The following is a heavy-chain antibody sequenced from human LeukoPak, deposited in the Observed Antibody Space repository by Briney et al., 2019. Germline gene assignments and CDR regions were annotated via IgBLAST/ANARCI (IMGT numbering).Heavy chain of an antibody. CDR3: VRDGSHIWGLAY. V-gene: IGHV1-8*01. CDR1: GYTFTTYD. Sequence: ASVKVPCKASGYTFTTYDVSWVRQAPGQGLEWVGWMNPHSGNTGYAHKFQGRVTMTRDTSINTAYLELTSLISDDTAVYYCVRDGSHIWGLAYWGQGTLVTVSS. CDR2: MNPHSGNT. J-gene: IGHJ4*02. D-gene: IGHD3-16*01.